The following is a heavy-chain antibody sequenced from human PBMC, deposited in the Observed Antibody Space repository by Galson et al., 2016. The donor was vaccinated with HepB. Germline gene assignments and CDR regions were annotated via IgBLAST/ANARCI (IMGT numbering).Heavy chain of an antibody. CDR1: GGSISSGGYC. CDR3: ARHVGYYYSYWYFDL. V-gene: IGHV4-31*03. D-gene: IGHD3-22*01. Sequence: TLSLTCTVSGGSISSGGYCWSWIRQHPGKGLEWIGYIYDSGSPYHNPSLQSRVAISVDTSNNQFSLKLSSVTAADTAVYYCARHVGYYYSYWYFDLWGRGTLVTVSS. J-gene: IGHJ2*01. CDR2: IYDSGSP.